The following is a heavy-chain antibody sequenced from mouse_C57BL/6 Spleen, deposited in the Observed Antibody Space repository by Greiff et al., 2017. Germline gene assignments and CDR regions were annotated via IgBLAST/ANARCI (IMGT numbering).Heavy chain of an antibody. V-gene: IGHV1-66*01. D-gene: IGHD1-1*01. J-gene: IGHJ2*01. CDR3: ARTSTVVATGYFDY. CDR2: IYPGSGNT. Sequence: QVQLQQSGPELVKPGASVKISCKASGYSFTSYYIHWVKQRPGQGLEWIGWIYPGSGNTKYNEQFKGKATLTADTSSSTAYMQLSSRTSEDSAVYYCARTSTVVATGYFDYWGQGTTLTVSS. CDR1: GYSFTSYY.